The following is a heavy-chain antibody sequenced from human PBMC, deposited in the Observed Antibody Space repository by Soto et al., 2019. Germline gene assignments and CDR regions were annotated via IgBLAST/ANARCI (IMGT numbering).Heavy chain of an antibody. Sequence: AGGSLRLSCAASVFSVSNHFMTWVRQAPGTGLEWVSTIYSGGSTYYTDSAKGRLIISRDSSKNMVYLQMNSLRDEDTAVYYCARSGSYVNGFDYWGQGTPVTVSS. V-gene: IGHV3-53*01. CDR3: ARSGSYVNGFDY. CDR2: IYSGGST. D-gene: IGHD1-26*01. CDR1: VFSVSNHF. J-gene: IGHJ4*02.